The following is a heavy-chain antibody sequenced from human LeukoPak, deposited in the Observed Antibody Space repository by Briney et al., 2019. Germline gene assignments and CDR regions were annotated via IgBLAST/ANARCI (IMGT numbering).Heavy chain of an antibody. CDR2: INQDASER. J-gene: IGHJ4*02. CDR1: GFTFSSYW. CDR3: AIDKRGGSYGDY. V-gene: IGHV3-7*01. D-gene: IGHD1-26*01. Sequence: GGSLRLSCAASGFTFSSYWMSWVRQAPGMGLEWVANINQDASERYYVESVKGRFTISRDNAKSSLYLQMNSLRAEDTAVYYCAIDKRGGSYGDYCGQGTLVTVSS.